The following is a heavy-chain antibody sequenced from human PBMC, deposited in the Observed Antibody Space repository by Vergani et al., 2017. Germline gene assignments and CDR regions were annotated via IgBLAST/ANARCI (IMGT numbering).Heavy chain of an antibody. CDR1: GGSISSGGYY. CDR2: IYYSGST. Sequence: QVQLQESGPGLVKPSQTLSLTCPVSGGSISSGGYYWSWIRQHPGKGLGWIGYIYYSGSTYYNPSLKSRVTISVDTSKNQFSLKLSSVTAADTAVYYCAQYGSGSYYRGAIYWGQGTLVTVYS. CDR3: AQYGSGSYYRGAIY. D-gene: IGHD3-10*01. V-gene: IGHV4-31*03. J-gene: IGHJ4*02.